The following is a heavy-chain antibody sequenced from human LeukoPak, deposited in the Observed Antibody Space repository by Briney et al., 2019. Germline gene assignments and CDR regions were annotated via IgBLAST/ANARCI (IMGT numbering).Heavy chain of an antibody. CDR1: GFTFSSYG. V-gene: IGHV3-48*04. Sequence: GGSLRLSCAASGFTFSSYGMNWVRQAPGKGLEWVSYISTSGSTIFYADSVKGRFTISRDNANNSLYLQMNSLRAEDTAIYYCARDGDSNWYFDLWGRGTMVTDSP. J-gene: IGHJ2*01. CDR3: ARDGDSNWYFDL. D-gene: IGHD4-11*01. CDR2: ISTSGSTI.